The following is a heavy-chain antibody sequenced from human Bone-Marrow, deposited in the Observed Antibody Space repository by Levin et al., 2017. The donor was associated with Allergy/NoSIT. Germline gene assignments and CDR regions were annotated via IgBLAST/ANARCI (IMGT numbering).Heavy chain of an antibody. CDR1: GFTFINYS. V-gene: IGHV3-21*01. CDR3: VRPEATHYYAMNV. J-gene: IGHJ6*02. CDR2: ISRSSTYI. Sequence: GGSLRLSCSTAGFTFINYSMNWVRQAPGRGLEWVSSISRSSTYIYYADSVKGRFTTSRDNANNILYLQMDSLRAEDTAVYYCVRPEATHYYAMNVWGQGTTVTVSS.